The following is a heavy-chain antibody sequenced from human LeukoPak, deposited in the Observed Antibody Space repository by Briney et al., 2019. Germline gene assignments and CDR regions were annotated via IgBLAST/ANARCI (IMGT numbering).Heavy chain of an antibody. CDR2: IIPIFGTA. V-gene: IGHV1-69*05. Sequence: SVKVSCKASGGTFSSYAISWVRQAPGQGLEWMGGIIPIFGTANYAQKFQGRVTITTDESTSTAYMELSSLRSEDTAVYYCARGARYYYYMDVWGKGTTVTISS. CDR3: ARGARYYYYMDV. J-gene: IGHJ6*03. CDR1: GGTFSSYA.